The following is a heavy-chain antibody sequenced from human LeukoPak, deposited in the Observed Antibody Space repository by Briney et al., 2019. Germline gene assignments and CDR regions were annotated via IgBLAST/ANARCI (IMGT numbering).Heavy chain of an antibody. J-gene: IGHJ4*02. V-gene: IGHV3-23*01. CDR2: INVNGDTT. CDR3: VASFDY. CDR1: GFTFTKYA. Sequence: PGGSLRLSCAASGFTFTKYALNWVRQAPGKGLEWVSTINVNGDTTYYADSVRGRFIVSRDNSKNTPYLEMNSLRVEDTAIYYCVASFDYWGQGTLVTVSS.